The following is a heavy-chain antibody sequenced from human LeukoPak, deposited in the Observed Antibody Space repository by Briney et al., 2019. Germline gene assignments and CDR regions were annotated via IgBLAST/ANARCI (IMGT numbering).Heavy chain of an antibody. D-gene: IGHD6-19*01. CDR3: ARIETAVAGMMDY. J-gene: IGHJ4*02. CDR1: GGTFSSHA. Sequence: ASVKVSCKASGGTFSSHAISWVRQAPGQGLEWMGGIIPIFGTANYAQKFQGRVTITADESTSTAYMELSSLRSEDTAVYYCARIETAVAGMMDYWGQGTLVTVSS. V-gene: IGHV1-69*13. CDR2: IIPIFGTA.